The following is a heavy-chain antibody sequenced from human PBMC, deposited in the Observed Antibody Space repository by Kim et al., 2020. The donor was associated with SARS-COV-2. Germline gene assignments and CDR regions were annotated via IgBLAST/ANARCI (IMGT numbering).Heavy chain of an antibody. Sequence: SETLSLTCTVSGGSVSSGSYYWSWIRQPPGKGLEWIGYIYYSGSTNYNPSLKSRVTISVDTSKNQFSLKLSSVTAADTAVYYCARDPARIVGALTGRWGAFDIWGQGTMVTVSS. V-gene: IGHV4-61*01. CDR2: IYYSGST. D-gene: IGHD1-26*01. J-gene: IGHJ3*02. CDR3: ARDPARIVGALTGRWGAFDI. CDR1: GGSVSSGSYY.